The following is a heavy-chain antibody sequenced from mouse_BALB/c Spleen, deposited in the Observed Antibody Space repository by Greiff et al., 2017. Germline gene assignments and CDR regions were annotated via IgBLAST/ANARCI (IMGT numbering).Heavy chain of an antibody. D-gene: IGHD3-1*01. CDR1: GFSLTSYG. Sequence: VMLVESGPGLVQPSQSLSITCTVSGFSLTSYGVHWVRQSPGKGLEWLGVIWSGGSTDYNAAFISRLSISKDNSKSQVFFKMNSLQANDTAIYYCARNCDSGDYYAMDYWGQGTSVTVSS. V-gene: IGHV2-2*02. CDR2: IWSGGST. J-gene: IGHJ4*01. CDR3: ARNCDSGDYYAMDY.